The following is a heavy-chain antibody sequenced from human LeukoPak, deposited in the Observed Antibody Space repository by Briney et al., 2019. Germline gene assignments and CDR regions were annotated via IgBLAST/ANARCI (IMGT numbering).Heavy chain of an antibody. CDR1: GYTFTSYY. CDR2: INPSGGST. Sequence: ASVKASCKASGYTFTSYYMHWVRQAPGQGLEWMGIINPSGGSTSYAQKFQGRVTMTRDTSTSTVYMELSSLRSEDTAVYYCARSPEGYCSGGSCYSQWFDPWGQGTLVTVSS. J-gene: IGHJ5*02. D-gene: IGHD2-15*01. CDR3: ARSPEGYCSGGSCYSQWFDP. V-gene: IGHV1-46*01.